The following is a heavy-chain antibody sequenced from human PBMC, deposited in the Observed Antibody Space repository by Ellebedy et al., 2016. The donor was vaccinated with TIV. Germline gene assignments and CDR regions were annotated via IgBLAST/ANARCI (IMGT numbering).Heavy chain of an antibody. CDR2: ISGSGGNT. CDR1: GFTFSSYA. V-gene: IGHV3-23*01. J-gene: IGHJ4*02. CDR3: ARWYDDSWTGYYS. Sequence: PGGSLRLSCAASGFTFSSYAMSWVRQAPGKGLEWVSGISGSGGNTYYADSVKGRFAISRDNSKNTLYLQMDSLRAEDTAVYYCARWYDDSWTGYYSWGQGTLVTVSS. D-gene: IGHD3-3*01.